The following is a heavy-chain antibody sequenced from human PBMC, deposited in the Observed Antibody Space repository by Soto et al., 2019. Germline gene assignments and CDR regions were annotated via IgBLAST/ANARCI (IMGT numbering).Heavy chain of an antibody. D-gene: IGHD3-22*01. V-gene: IGHV3-30-3*01. CDR3: ARDPKIVAYFDH. J-gene: IGHJ4*02. Sequence: GGSLRLPCAASGFTFSSYAMHWVRQAPGKGLEWVAVISYDGSNKYYADSVKGRFTISRDNSKNTLYLQMNSLRAEDTAVYYCARDPKIVAYFDHWGQGTLVTVSS. CDR2: ISYDGSNK. CDR1: GFTFSSYA.